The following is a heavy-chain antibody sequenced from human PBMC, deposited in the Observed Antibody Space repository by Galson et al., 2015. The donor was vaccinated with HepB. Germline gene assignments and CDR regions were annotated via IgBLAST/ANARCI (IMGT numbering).Heavy chain of an antibody. V-gene: IGHV3-21*01. Sequence: SLRLSCAASGFTFSSYSMNWVRQAPGKGLEWVSSISSSSSYIYYADSVKGRFTISRDNAKNSLYLQMNSLRAEDTAVYYCARDGSGSYPSLGYYYYMDVWGKGTTVTVSS. J-gene: IGHJ6*03. CDR2: ISSSSSYI. D-gene: IGHD1-26*01. CDR1: GFTFSSYS. CDR3: ARDGSGSYPSLGYYYYMDV.